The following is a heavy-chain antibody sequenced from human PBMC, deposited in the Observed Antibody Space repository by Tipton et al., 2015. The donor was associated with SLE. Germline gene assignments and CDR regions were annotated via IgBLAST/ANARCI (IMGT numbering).Heavy chain of an antibody. D-gene: IGHD4-17*01. CDR1: GFIFSSFA. J-gene: IGHJ2*01. CDR2: IYTGGDT. V-gene: IGHV3-23*03. CDR3: ARRAVTNDWYFDL. Sequence: SLRLSCAASGFIFSSFALGWVRQAPGKGLEWVSVIYTGGDTYYADSVKGRLTISRDNSKNTVHLQMNSLRPEDTAVYYCARRAVTNDWYFDLWGRGTLVTVSS.